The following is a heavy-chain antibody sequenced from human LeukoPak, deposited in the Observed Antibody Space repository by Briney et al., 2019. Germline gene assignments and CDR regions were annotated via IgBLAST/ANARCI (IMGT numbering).Heavy chain of an antibody. V-gene: IGHV4-59*01. CDR2: IYYSGST. CDR3: ARGGDDYIWGSPNWFDP. D-gene: IGHD3-16*01. Sequence: SETLSLTCTVSGGSISSYYWSWIRQPPGKGLEWIGYIYYSGSTNYNPSLKSRVTISVDTSKNQFSLKLSSVTAADTAVYYCARGGDDYIWGSPNWFDPWGQGTLVTVSS. CDR1: GGSISSYY. J-gene: IGHJ5*02.